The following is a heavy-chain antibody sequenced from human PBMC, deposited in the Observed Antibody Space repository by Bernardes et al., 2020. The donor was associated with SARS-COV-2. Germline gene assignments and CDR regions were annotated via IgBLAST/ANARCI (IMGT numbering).Heavy chain of an antibody. J-gene: IGHJ1*01. CDR2: ISYDGSNK. CDR1: GFTFSSYG. CDR3: AKGIAVADIYFQH. V-gene: IGHV3-30*18. Sequence: GGSLSLSCAASGFTFSSYGMHWVRQAPGKGLEWVAVISYDGSNKYYADSVKGRFTISRDNSKNTLYLQMNSLRAEDTAVYYCAKGIAVADIYFQHWGQGTLVTVSS. D-gene: IGHD6-19*01.